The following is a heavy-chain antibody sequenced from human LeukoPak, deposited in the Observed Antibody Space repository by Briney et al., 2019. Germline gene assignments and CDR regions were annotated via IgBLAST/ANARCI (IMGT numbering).Heavy chain of an antibody. D-gene: IGHD3-9*01. V-gene: IGHV3-48*02. J-gene: IGHJ4*02. Sequence: GGSLRLSCAASGFTFSSYSMNWVRQAPGKGLEWVSYISSSSSSIYYADSVKGRFTISRDNAKKSLYLQMNSLRDEDTAVYYCARDFDTLTGSIFDYWGQGTLVTVSS. CDR1: GFTFSSYS. CDR3: ARDFDTLTGSIFDY. CDR2: ISSSSSSI.